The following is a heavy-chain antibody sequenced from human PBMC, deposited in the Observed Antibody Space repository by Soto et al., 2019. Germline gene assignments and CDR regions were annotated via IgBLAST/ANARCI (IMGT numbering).Heavy chain of an antibody. CDR2: ISYDGSNK. CDR1: GFTFSSYA. CDR3: ARAPLDDGAYVSHAFDI. D-gene: IGHD4-17*01. J-gene: IGHJ3*02. V-gene: IGHV3-30-3*01. Sequence: QVQLVESGGGVVQPGRSPRLSCAASGFTFSSYAMHWVRQAPGKGLEWVAVISYDGSNKYYADSVKGRFTISRDNSKNTLYLQMISLRAEDTAVYYCARAPLDDGAYVSHAFDIWGQGSMVTVSS.